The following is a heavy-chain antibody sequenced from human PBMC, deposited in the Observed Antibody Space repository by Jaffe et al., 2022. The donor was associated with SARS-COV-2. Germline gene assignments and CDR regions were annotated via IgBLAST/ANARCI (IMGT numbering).Heavy chain of an antibody. CDR3: ARSTSGTYYNPFDY. J-gene: IGHJ4*02. CDR2: ISYDGYNK. D-gene: IGHD3-10*01. CDR1: GFTFSTYA. V-gene: IGHV3-30*04. Sequence: QVQLVESGGGVVQPGRSLRLSCAASGFTFSTYAMHWVRQAPGKGLEWVAIISYDGYNKYYADSVRGRFTISRDNSKNTLYLQMNSLSVEETAVYYCARSTSGTYYNPFDYWGQGTLVTVSS.